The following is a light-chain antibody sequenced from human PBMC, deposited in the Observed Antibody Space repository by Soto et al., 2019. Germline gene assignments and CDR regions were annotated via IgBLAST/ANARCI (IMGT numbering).Light chain of an antibody. J-gene: IGLJ2*01. CDR1: PSDVGGFNS. V-gene: IGLV2-8*01. Sequence: QSVLTQPPSASGSPGQSVTISCTGTPSDVGGFNSVSWYQQHPGKAPNLMIYDVNKRPSGVPDRFSGSKSGNTASLTVSGLQAADEAYYFCSSYAPSDVVFGGGTKLTVL. CDR3: SSYAPSDVV. CDR2: DVN.